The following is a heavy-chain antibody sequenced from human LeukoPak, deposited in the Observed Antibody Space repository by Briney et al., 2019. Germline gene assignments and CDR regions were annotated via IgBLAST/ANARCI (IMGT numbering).Heavy chain of an antibody. Sequence: SQTLSLTCAISGDSVSSNSAAWNWIRQSPSRGLEWLGRTYYRSKWYNDYAVSAKSRITINPDTSKNQFSLQLNSVTPEDTAVYYCARGKQQLADYYYYGMDVWGQGTTVTVSS. CDR2: TYYRSKWYN. D-gene: IGHD6-13*01. V-gene: IGHV6-1*01. CDR3: ARGKQQLADYYYYGMDV. CDR1: GDSVSSNSAA. J-gene: IGHJ6*02.